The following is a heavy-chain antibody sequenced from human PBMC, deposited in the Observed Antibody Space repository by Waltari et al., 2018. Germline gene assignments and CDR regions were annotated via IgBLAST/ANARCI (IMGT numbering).Heavy chain of an antibody. CDR3: ARDGGGNYYGSGNFDP. J-gene: IGHJ5*02. D-gene: IGHD3-10*01. CDR2: VLPSFGTA. Sequence: QVQLVQSGAEVKKPGSSVKVSCKASGGTFSSYAISWVRQAPGQGLEWMGGVLPSFGTANNAQKFQGRVPITADESTSTAYMELSSLRSEDTAVYYCARDGGGNYYGSGNFDPWGQGTLVTVSS. CDR1: GGTFSSYA. V-gene: IGHV1-69*01.